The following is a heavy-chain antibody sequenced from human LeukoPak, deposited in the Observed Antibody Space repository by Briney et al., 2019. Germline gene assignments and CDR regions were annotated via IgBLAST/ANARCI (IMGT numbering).Heavy chain of an antibody. J-gene: IGHJ5*02. V-gene: IGHV3-21*01. CDR3: ARDSMITFGGVIVLPENWFDP. D-gene: IGHD3-16*02. CDR1: GFTFSSYS. CDR2: ISSSSSYI. Sequence: PGESLTLSCAVSGFTFSSYSMNWARQAPGKGLEWVSSISSSSSYIYYADSVTGRFTISRDNAKNSLYLQMDSLRAEDTAVYYCARDSMITFGGVIVLPENWFDPWGQGTLVTVSS.